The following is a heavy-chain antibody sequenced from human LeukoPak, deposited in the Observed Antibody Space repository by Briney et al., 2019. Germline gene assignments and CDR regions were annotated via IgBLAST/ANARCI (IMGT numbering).Heavy chain of an antibody. D-gene: IGHD1-7*01. CDR1: GGSISSYH. J-gene: IGHJ6*02. V-gene: IGHV4-59*01. Sequence: PSETLSLTCTVSGGSISSYHWSWIRQPPGKGPEWIGYIYYSGSTNYNPSLKSRVTISVDTSKNQFSLKLSSVTAADTAVYYCARGITGTTRRWYIDYYGMDVWGQGTTVTVSS. CDR3: ARGITGTTRRWYIDYYGMDV. CDR2: IYYSGST.